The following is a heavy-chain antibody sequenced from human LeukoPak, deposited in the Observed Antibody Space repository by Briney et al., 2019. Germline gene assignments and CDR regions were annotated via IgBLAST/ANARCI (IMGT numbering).Heavy chain of an antibody. Sequence: GGSLRLSCAASGLTFSMPPLDWVRQAPGKGLEWVAFIRYDGSNKYYADSVKGRFTISRDNAKNSLYLQMNSLRAEDTAVYYCARDQNPWSTVVTLPVDYWGQGTLVTVSS. D-gene: IGHD4-23*01. J-gene: IGHJ4*02. V-gene: IGHV3-30*02. CDR1: GLTFSMPP. CDR3: ARDQNPWSTVVTLPVDY. CDR2: IRYDGSNK.